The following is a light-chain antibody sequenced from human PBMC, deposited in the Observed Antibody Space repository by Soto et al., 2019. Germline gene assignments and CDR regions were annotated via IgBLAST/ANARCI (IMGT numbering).Light chain of an antibody. Sequence: IVLTQCPSTLSVSPGESATLXCRASQGXXSYLAWYQEKPGKAPRXXISXASXSDTCIPDXFSGSGCGKYFNIXISLLGAEYGSVYYCQHYVCSLTFGPGTKVDIK. CDR3: QHYVCSLT. J-gene: IGKJ3*01. CDR2: XAS. CDR1: QGXXSY. V-gene: IGKV3D-15*03.